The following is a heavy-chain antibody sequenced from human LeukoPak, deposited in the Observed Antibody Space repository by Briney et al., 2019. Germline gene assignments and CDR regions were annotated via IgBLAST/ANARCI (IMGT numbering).Heavy chain of an antibody. CDR2: ISNNGRTI. D-gene: IGHD6-13*01. V-gene: IGHV3-11*01. J-gene: IGHJ5*02. Sequence: GGSLRLSCVAPGLTFSNYWMSWVRQAPGKGLEWISYISNNGRTIHYADSVKGRFIISRDNTKKSLYLQMNSLRVEDTAVYYCARAAGWLDPWGRGTLVTVPS. CDR1: GLTFSNYW. CDR3: ARAAGWLDP.